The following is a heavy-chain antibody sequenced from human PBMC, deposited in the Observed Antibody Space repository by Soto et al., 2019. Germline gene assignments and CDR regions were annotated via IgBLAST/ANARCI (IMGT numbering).Heavy chain of an antibody. CDR2: ISPGDSDT. J-gene: IGHJ4*02. Sequence: GESLKISCKGSGYRFTNSWIGWVRQMPGKVLEWMGIISPGDSDTRYSPSFQGQVTISVDKSISTAYLQWSSLKPSDTAMYYCARQGGDYVSLDYWGQGTLVTVSS. CDR3: ARQGGDYVSLDY. CDR1: GYRFTNSW. D-gene: IGHD4-17*01. V-gene: IGHV5-51*01.